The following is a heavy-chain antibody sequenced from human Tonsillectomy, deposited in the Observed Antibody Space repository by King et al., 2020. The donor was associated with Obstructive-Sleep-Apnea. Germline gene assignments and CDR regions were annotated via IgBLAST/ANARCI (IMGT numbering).Heavy chain of an antibody. CDR1: GGSSSGYY. CDR2: INHSGRA. V-gene: IGHV4-34*01. Sequence: VQLQQWGAGLLKPSETLSLSCAVYGGSSSGYYWSWLRQTPGKGLEWIGEINHSGRAKYNPSLRRRVTISVDTSKNQFSLRLSAVTAADTAVYYCASKNGYSYGYFFPFDYWGQGTLVTVSS. J-gene: IGHJ4*02. CDR3: ASKNGYSYGYFFPFDY. D-gene: IGHD5-18*01.